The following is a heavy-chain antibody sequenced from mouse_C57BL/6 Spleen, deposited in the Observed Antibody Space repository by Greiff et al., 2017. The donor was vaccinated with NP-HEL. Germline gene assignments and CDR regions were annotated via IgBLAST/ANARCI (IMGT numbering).Heavy chain of an antibody. CDR1: GYTFTSYW. V-gene: IGHV1-64*01. J-gene: IGHJ2*01. CDR3: ARGAYYGSSPDY. CDR2: IHPNSGST. D-gene: IGHD1-1*01. Sequence: QVQLQQPGAELVKPGASVKLSCKASGYTFTSYWMHWVKQRPGQGLEWIGMIHPNSGSTNYNEKFKSKATLTVDTSSSTAYMQLSSLTSEDSAVYYCARGAYYGSSPDYWGQGTTLTVSS.